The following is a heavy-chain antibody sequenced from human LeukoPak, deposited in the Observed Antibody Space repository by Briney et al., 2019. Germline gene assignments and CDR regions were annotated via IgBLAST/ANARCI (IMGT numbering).Heavy chain of an antibody. J-gene: IGHJ4*02. V-gene: IGHV3-23*01. Sequence: GGSLRLSCAASGFTFSSYSMNWVRQAPGKGLEWVSAISSNGGSTYYADSVKGRFTISRDNSKNTLYLQMNSLRGEDTAVYYCANRPGDPYYFDYWGQGTLVTVSS. CDR3: ANRPGDPYYFDY. CDR2: ISSNGGST. CDR1: GFTFSSYS. D-gene: IGHD2-21*01.